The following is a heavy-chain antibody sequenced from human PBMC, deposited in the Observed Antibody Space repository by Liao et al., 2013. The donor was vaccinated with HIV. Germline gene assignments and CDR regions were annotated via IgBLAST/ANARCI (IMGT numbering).Heavy chain of an antibody. Sequence: QLQLQESGPGLVKPSETLSLTCTISGGSISSSVHYWGWIRQTPGKGLEWIGSVYYSGSTYYNSSLRSRVTISVDTSKNHLSLRLTSVTAADTAMYYCARVGMTTITGYYYYIDVWGKGTTVTVSS. CDR3: ARVGMTTITGYYYYIDV. V-gene: IGHV4-39*02. D-gene: IGHD5-24*01. J-gene: IGHJ6*03. CDR1: GGSISSSVHY. CDR2: VYYSGST.